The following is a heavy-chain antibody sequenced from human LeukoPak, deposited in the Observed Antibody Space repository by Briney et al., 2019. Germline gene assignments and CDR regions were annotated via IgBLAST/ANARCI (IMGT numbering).Heavy chain of an antibody. D-gene: IGHD3-9*01. V-gene: IGHV3-33*08. CDR2: IWYDGSNK. CDR3: ARGRRGDILTGYFPDY. Sequence: GGSLRLSCAASGFTFSSYAMSWVRQAPGKGLEWVAVIWYDGSNKYYADSVKGRFTISRDNSKNTLYLQMNSLRAEDTAVYYCARGRRGDILTGYFPDYWGQGTLVTVSS. J-gene: IGHJ4*02. CDR1: GFTFSSYA.